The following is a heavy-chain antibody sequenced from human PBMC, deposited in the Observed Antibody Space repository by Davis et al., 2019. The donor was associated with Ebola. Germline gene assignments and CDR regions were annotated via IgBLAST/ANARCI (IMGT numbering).Heavy chain of an antibody. CDR2: INTNTGNP. V-gene: IGHV7-4-1*02. CDR3: ARDRDNKFYYYGMDV. J-gene: IGHJ6*04. CDR1: GYTFTSYA. D-gene: IGHD1-1*01. Sequence: ASVKVSCKASGYTFTSYAMNWVRQAPGQGLEWMGWINTNTGNPTYAQGFTGRFVFSLDTSVSTAYLQISNLKAEDTAVYYCARDRDNKFYYYGMDVWGKGTTVTVSS.